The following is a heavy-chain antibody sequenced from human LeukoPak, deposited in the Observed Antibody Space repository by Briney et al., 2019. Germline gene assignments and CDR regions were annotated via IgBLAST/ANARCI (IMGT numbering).Heavy chain of an antibody. D-gene: IGHD3-3*01. Sequence: TSETLSLTCTVSGGSISSGGYYWSWIRQHPGKGLEWIGYIYYSGSTYYNPSLKSRVTISVDTSKNQFSLKLSSVTAADTAVYHCARALYDLVDYWGQGTLVTVSS. CDR1: GGSISSGGYY. V-gene: IGHV4-31*03. J-gene: IGHJ4*02. CDR3: ARALYDLVDY. CDR2: IYYSGST.